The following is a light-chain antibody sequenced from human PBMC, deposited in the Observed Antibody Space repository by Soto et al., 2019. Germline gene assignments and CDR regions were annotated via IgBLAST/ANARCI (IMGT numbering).Light chain of an antibody. CDR2: GAS. CDR1: QGVSRK. Sequence: DIVMTQSPATLSVAPGERVTFSCRASQGVSRKLAWYQHKPGQAPRLLISGASTGATGIPARFSGSGSGTEFTLIINRLEPEDFVVYYCQLYGSSTLYTFGQGTKVDIK. J-gene: IGKJ2*01. CDR3: QLYGSSTLYT. V-gene: IGKV3-15*01.